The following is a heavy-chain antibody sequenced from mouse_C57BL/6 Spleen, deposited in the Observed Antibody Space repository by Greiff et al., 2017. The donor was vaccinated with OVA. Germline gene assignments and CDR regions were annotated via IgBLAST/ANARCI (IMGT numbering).Heavy chain of an antibody. CDR2: ISNGGGST. J-gene: IGHJ4*01. CDR3: ARHVFYYYGSTYYYAMDY. V-gene: IGHV5-12*01. CDR1: GFTFSDYY. D-gene: IGHD1-1*01. Sequence: EVKLMESGGGLVQPGGSLKLSCAASGFTFSDYYMYWVRQTPEKRLEWVAYISNGGGSTYYPDTVKGRFTISRDNATNTLYLQMSRLKSEDTAMYYCARHVFYYYGSTYYYAMDYWGQGTSVTVSS.